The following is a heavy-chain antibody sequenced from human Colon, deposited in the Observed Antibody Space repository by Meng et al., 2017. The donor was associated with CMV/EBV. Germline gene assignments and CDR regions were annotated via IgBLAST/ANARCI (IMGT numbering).Heavy chain of an antibody. J-gene: IGHJ5*02. V-gene: IGHV3-30*04. CDR3: ARASNSSFDP. Sequence: GAASGLTFSAFPIHWVRQAPGKGLEWVAIISHNGTKKYYAGSVRGRFSLSRDNSQNTVNMHMNSLRGDDTAVYYCARASNSSFDPWGQGTLVTVSS. CDR2: ISHNGTKK. D-gene: IGHD4-11*01. CDR1: GLTFSAFP.